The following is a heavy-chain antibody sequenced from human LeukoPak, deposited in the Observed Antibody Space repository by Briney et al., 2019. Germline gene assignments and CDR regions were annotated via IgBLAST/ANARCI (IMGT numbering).Heavy chain of an antibody. Sequence: PSETLSLTCTVSGGSISSSSYYWGWIRQPPGKGLEWIGTKYYSGSTYYNPSLKSRGTISVDTSKNQFSLKLSSVTAADTAVYYCARVARDGNNYGPFDYWGQGTLVTVSS. V-gene: IGHV4-39*07. CDR1: GGSISSSSYY. J-gene: IGHJ4*02. D-gene: IGHD5-24*01. CDR2: KYYSGST. CDR3: ARVARDGNNYGPFDY.